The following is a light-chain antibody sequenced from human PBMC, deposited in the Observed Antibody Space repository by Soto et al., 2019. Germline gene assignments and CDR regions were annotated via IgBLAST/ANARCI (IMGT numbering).Light chain of an antibody. CDR3: QQYEYLPLT. CDR1: QSIANY. J-gene: IGKJ4*01. CDR2: DAS. V-gene: IGKV1-33*01. Sequence: VQMTQSSSSLSASVGDRVIITCRANQSIANYLNWFQQKPGKAPKLLISDASHLEMGAPSRFSGSGSGTDFVLTISGLQSEDFATYSCQQYEYLPLTFGGGTRV.